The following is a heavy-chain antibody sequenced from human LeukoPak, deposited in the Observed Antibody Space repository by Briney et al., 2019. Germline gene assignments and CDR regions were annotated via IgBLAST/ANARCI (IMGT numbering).Heavy chain of an antibody. V-gene: IGHV3-74*01. J-gene: IGHJ4*02. CDR2: INSDGSST. CDR3: ASGVSSGYYYFDY. CDR1: GFIFGSHW. D-gene: IGHD3-22*01. Sequence: GGSLRLSCAASGFIFGSHWMHWVRQAPGKGLVWVSRINSDGSSTTYADSVKGRFTISRDNAKNTLYLQMNSLRGEDTAVYYCASGVSSGYYYFDYWGQGTLVTVSS.